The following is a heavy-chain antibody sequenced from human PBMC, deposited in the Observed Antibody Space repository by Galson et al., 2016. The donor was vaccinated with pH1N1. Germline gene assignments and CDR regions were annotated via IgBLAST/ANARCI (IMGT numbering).Heavy chain of an antibody. CDR2: ISGSGFTT. CDR3: AKGGHYSSFDY. Sequence: SLRLSCAASGLTFSSYAMSWVRQAPGKGLEWVSTISGSGFTTFFADSVKGRFTISRDNPKNTFHLQLNSLRAEDTAIYYCAKGGHYSSFDYWGQGALVTVSS. J-gene: IGHJ4*02. CDR1: GLTFSSYA. V-gene: IGHV3-23*01. D-gene: IGHD4-11*01.